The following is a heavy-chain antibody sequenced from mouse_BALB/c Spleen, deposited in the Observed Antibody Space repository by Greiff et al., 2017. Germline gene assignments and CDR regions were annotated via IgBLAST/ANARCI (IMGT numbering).Heavy chain of an antibody. CDR1: GYSFTSYW. V-gene: IGHV1S81*02. J-gene: IGHJ4*01. CDR3: ARSRDYYGSSRYYAMDY. Sequence: QVQLQQPGAELVKPGASVKLSCKASGYSFTSYWMHWVKQRPGQGLEWIGEINPSNGRTNYNEKFKRKATLSVDKSSSTAYMKLSSLTSEDSAVYYCARSRDYYGSSRYYAMDYWGQGTSVTVSS. CDR2: INPSNGRT. D-gene: IGHD1-1*01.